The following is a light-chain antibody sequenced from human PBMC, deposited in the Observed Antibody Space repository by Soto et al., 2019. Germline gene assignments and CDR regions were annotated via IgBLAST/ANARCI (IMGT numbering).Light chain of an antibody. CDR2: DAS. CDR1: QSVSSY. Sequence: EIVLTISPATLSLYPGERATLSCRASQSVSSYLAWYQQKPGQAPRLLIYDASNRATGIPARFSGSGSGTDFTLTISSLEPEDFAVYYCQQRRGTFGQGTRLEIK. J-gene: IGKJ5*01. CDR3: QQRRGT. V-gene: IGKV3-11*01.